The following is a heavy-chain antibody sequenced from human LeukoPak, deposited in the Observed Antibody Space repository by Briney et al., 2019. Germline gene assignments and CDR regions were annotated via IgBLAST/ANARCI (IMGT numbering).Heavy chain of an antibody. J-gene: IGHJ4*02. CDR2: IYTSGTT. D-gene: IGHD2-21*02. Sequence: SETLSLTCTVSGGSLNGATKWSWVPQSAGKGLEWIGRIYTSGTTNYNPSLRSRVSMSVDTSKNQFSLKLSSVTAADTAVYYCARGFVEVTAFDYWGQGLLVTVSS. CDR3: ARGFVEVTAFDY. V-gene: IGHV4-4*07. CDR1: GGSLNGATK.